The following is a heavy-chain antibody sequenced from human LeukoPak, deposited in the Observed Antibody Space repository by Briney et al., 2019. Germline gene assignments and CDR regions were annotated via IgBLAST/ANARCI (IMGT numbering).Heavy chain of an antibody. V-gene: IGHV3-23*01. CDR3: AKSSGYDTPFN. CDR1: GFTFSAYA. CDR2: MSGSGGMT. D-gene: IGHD5-12*01. J-gene: IGHJ4*02. Sequence: GGSLRLSCAVSGFTFSAYAMSWVRQAPGKGLEWVSAMSGSGGMTYYADSVKGRFSISRDNSKNTLYLQMNSLRADDTAVYYCAKSSGYDTPFNWGQGTLVTVSS.